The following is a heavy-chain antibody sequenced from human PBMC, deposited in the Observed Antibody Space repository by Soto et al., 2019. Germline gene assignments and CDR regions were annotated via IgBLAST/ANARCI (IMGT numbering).Heavy chain of an antibody. CDR2: MYHSGST. V-gene: IGHV4-30-2*01. CDR3: ARVPDY. Sequence: QLQLQESGSGLVKPSQTLSLTCAVSGGSISSGGYSWSWIRQPPGKGLEWIGYMYHSGSTYYNPSPXSXITISIDRSKNQFSLKLSSVTAADTAEYYCARVPDYWGQGILVTVSS. J-gene: IGHJ4*02. D-gene: IGHD2-2*01. CDR1: GGSISSGGYS.